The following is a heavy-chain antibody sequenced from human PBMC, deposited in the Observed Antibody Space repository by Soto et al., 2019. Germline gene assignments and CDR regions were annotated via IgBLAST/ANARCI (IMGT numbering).Heavy chain of an antibody. CDR1: GYTLTSYG. CDR3: AREYCSSASCYGPYF. J-gene: IGHJ4*02. D-gene: IGHD2-2*01. V-gene: IGHV1-18*01. CDR2: ISGHDGNT. Sequence: ASVKVSCKASGYTLTSYGISWVRQAPGQGLEWMGWISGHDGNTKYTQKLQGRVTVTTDTSTSTAYMDLRSLRSDDTAVYYCAREYCSSASCYGPYFWGQGTLVTVSS.